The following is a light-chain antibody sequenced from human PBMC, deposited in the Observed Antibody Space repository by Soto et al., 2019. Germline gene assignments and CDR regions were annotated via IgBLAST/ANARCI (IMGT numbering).Light chain of an antibody. CDR1: SSNIGSNY. CDR3: AAWDDSLSGYV. J-gene: IGLJ1*01. CDR2: SYN. V-gene: IGLV1-47*02. Sequence: QSALTQPPSASGTPGQRVTISCSGSSSNIGSNYVYWYQQLPGTAPKLLIDSYNQRPSGVPDRFSGSKSGTAASLAISGLRSEDEADYYCAAWDDSLSGYVFGTGTKVTVL.